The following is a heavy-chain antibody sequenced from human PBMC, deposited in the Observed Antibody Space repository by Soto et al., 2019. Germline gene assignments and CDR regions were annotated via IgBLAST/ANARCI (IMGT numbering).Heavy chain of an antibody. CDR1: GFSLSTSGVG. CDR2: IYWDDDK. D-gene: IGHD2-15*01. CDR3: AYLPCSGGSCYWFSFSGMDV. J-gene: IGHJ6*02. Sequence: QITLKESGPTLVKPTQTLTLTCTFSGFSLSTSGVGVAWIRQPPGKALEWLALIYWDDDKRYRPSLERRLPISQDTSKNQVVLTMTNMDSVDTATYYCAYLPCSGGSCYWFSFSGMDVWGQGTTVTVSS. V-gene: IGHV2-5*02.